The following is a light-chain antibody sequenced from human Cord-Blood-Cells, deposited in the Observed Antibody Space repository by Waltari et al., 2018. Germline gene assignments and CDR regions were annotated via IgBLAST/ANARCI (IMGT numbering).Light chain of an antibody. CDR3: CSYAGSSTFAV. V-gene: IGLV2-23*02. CDR2: GVS. CDR1: XXXXXXYXX. Sequence: QSALTQPASVSGSPGQXXXXXXXXXXXXXXXYXXXXXYQQHPGQPPKLLIYGVSKRPSGVSNRFSGSKSGNTASLTISGLQAEDEADYYCCSYAGSSTFAVFGGGTQLTVL. J-gene: IGLJ7*01.